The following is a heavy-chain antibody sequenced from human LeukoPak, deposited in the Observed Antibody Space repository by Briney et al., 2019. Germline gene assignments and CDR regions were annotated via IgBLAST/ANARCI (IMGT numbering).Heavy chain of an antibody. J-gene: IGHJ4*02. CDR1: GFTFSSYW. Sequence: GGSLRLSCAASGFTFSSYWMSWVRQAPGKGLEWVANIKQDGSEKYYVDSVKGRFTISRDHAKNSLYLQMNSLRAEDTAVYYCARMGSYDILTGYYWLDYWGQGTLVTVSS. V-gene: IGHV3-7*01. CDR2: IKQDGSEK. CDR3: ARMGSYDILTGYYWLDY. D-gene: IGHD3-9*01.